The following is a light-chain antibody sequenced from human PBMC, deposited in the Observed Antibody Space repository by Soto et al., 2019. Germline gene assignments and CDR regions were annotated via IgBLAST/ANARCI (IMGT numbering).Light chain of an antibody. CDR3: QQSYSTPWT. CDR2: GAS. CDR1: QSVSSNY. Sequence: EVVLTQSPGTLSLSAGERATLSCRASQSVSSNYLAWYQQKPGQSPRLLIYGASNRASGISDRFSGSGSGTDFTLTISSLQPEDFATYYCQQSYSTPWTFGQGTKVDIK. J-gene: IGKJ1*01. V-gene: IGKV3-20*01.